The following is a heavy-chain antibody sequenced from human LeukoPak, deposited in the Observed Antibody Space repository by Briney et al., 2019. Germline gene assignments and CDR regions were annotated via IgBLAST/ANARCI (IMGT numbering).Heavy chain of an antibody. J-gene: IGHJ4*02. Sequence: GASVKVSCKVSGYTLTELSMHWVRQAPGKGLGWMGGFDPEDDETIYAQKLQGRVTMTEDTSTDTAYMELSSLRSEDTAVYYCATGPYSSSWYDYWGQGTLVTVSS. CDR1: GYTLTELS. D-gene: IGHD6-13*01. V-gene: IGHV1-24*01. CDR2: FDPEDDET. CDR3: ATGPYSSSWYDY.